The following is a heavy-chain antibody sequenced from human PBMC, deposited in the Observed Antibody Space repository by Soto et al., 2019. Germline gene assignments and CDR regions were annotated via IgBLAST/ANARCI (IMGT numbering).Heavy chain of an antibody. CDR1: GYTFTSYG. V-gene: IGHV1-18*01. CDR2: ISAYTGNT. CDR3: ARVGSPPIQLWSVEAYFDY. J-gene: IGHJ4*02. Sequence: QVQLVQSGAEVKKPGASVKVSCKASGYTFTSYGISWVRQAPGQGLELMGWISAYTGNTTYAQKLQGRVTMPQGTSTSTAYMELRSLRSDDTAVYYCARVGSPPIQLWSVEAYFDYWGQGTLVTVSS. D-gene: IGHD5-18*01.